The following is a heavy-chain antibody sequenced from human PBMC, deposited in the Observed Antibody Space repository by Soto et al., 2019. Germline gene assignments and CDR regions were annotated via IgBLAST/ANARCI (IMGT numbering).Heavy chain of an antibody. J-gene: IGHJ6*02. V-gene: IGHV3-21*01. CDR3: ARWEIDTLAAVNGMDV. Sequence: GGSLRLSCAASGFTFSSYSMNWVRQAPGKGLEWVSSISSSSSYIYYADSVKGRFTISRDNAKNSLYLQMNSLRAEDTAVYYCARWEIDTLAAVNGMDVWGQGTTVTVSS. CDR2: ISSSSSYI. CDR1: GFTFSSYS. D-gene: IGHD6-13*01.